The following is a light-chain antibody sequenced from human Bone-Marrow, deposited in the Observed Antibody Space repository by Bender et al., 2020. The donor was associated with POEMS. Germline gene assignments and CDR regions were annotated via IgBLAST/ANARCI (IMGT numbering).Light chain of an antibody. CDR3: SSYAGSNIL. CDR2: DVA. V-gene: IGLV2-14*03. J-gene: IGLJ2*01. CDR1: SRDVGDYNY. Sequence: QSALTQPASVSGSPGQSITISCTATSRDVGDYNYISWYQQHPDKAPKLVISDVATRPSGVSTRFSGSKSGNTASLTVSGLQAEDEADYYCSSYAGSNILFGGGTKLTVL.